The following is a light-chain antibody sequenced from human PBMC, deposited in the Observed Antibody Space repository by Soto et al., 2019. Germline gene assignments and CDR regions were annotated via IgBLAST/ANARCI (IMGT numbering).Light chain of an antibody. CDR2: DVS. Sequence: QSVLTQPRSVSGSPGQSVTISYTGTSSDVGAYNYVSWYQHHPGKAPKVMIYDVSERPSGVPDRFSGSKSDNKASLTISGLQAEDEADYYCCSYAGSYSWVFGGGTKLTVL. CDR3: CSYAGSYSWV. J-gene: IGLJ3*02. V-gene: IGLV2-11*01. CDR1: SSDVGAYNY.